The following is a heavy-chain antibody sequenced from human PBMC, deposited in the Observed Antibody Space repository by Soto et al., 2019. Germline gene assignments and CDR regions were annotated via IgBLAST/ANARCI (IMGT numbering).Heavy chain of an antibody. V-gene: IGHV3-7*05. Sequence: GGSLRLSCAASGFTFSSYWMSWVRQAPGKGLEWVANIKQDGSEKYYVDSVKGRFTISRDNAKNSLYLQMNSLRAEDTAVYYCARDLLVVPAAYPNYYYYGMDVWGQGTTVTVS. CDR3: ARDLLVVPAAYPNYYYYGMDV. J-gene: IGHJ6*02. D-gene: IGHD2-2*01. CDR2: IKQDGSEK. CDR1: GFTFSSYW.